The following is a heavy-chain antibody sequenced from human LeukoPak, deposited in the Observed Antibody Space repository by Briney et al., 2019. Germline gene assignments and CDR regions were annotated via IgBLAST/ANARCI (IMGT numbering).Heavy chain of an antibody. J-gene: IGHJ4*02. CDR1: GGSISSYY. Sequence: PSETLSLTCTVSGGSISSYYWSWIRQPPGKGLEWIGYISYSGSTNYNPSLKSRVTISVDTSKNQLSLKLSSVTASDTAVYYCARRPIRGPFDYWGQGTLVTVSS. D-gene: IGHD3-10*01. CDR3: ARRPIRGPFDY. CDR2: ISYSGST. V-gene: IGHV4-59*08.